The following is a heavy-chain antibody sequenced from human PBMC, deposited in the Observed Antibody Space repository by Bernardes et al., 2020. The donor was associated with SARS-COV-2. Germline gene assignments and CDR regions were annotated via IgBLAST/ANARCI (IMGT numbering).Heavy chain of an antibody. V-gene: IGHV3-23*01. CDR1: GFTFSSYA. CDR2: ISGSGGST. CDR3: AKDGGSAGLRFLEWLLAYMDV. J-gene: IGHJ6*03. Sequence: GGSLRLSCAASGFTFSSYAMSWVRQAPGKGLEWVSAISGSGGSTYYADSVKGRFTISRDNSKNTLYLQMNSLRAEDTAVYYCAKDGGSAGLRFLEWLLAYMDVWGKGTTVTVSS. D-gene: IGHD3-3*01.